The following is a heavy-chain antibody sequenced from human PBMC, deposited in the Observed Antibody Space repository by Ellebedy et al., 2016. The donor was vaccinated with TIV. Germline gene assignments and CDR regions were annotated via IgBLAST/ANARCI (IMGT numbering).Heavy chain of an antibody. CDR3: AILRVRNNYADY. D-gene: IGHD2/OR15-2a*01. CDR1: GFTFTYYW. J-gene: IGHJ4*02. CDR2: IKQDGSEQ. Sequence: GESLKISCATSGFTFTYYWMSWVRQAPGKGLEWVANIKQDGSEQNYVDSVKGRFTISRDNAKSSLYLQMNSLRAEDTAVYYCAILRVRNNYADYWGQGTLVTVSS. V-gene: IGHV3-7*01.